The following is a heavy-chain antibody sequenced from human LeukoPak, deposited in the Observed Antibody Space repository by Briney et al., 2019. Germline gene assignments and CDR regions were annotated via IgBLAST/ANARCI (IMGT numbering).Heavy chain of an antibody. CDR3: ARPSFDTARVFLFDP. CDR1: GGTFSSYA. D-gene: IGHD5-18*01. Sequence: ASVKVSCKASGGTFSSYAISWVRQAPGQGLEWMGGIIPNFGTANYAQKFQGRVTITADESTSTAYMELSSLRSEATAVYYCARPSFDTARVFLFDPWGQGTLVTVSS. J-gene: IGHJ5*02. V-gene: IGHV1-69*13. CDR2: IIPNFGTA.